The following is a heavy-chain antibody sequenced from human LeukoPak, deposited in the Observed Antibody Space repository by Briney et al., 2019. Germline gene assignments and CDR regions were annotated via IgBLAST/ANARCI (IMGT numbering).Heavy chain of an antibody. V-gene: IGHV3-21*01. D-gene: IGHD5-18*01. CDR1: GFTFSSYS. J-gene: IGHJ6*03. Sequence: KPGGSLRLSCAASGFTFSSYSMNWVRQAPGKGLEWVSSISSSSSYIYYADSVKGRFTISRDNAKNSLYLQMNSLRAEDTAVYYCARDSPVWVTVYYYYYMDVWGKGTTVTVSS. CDR3: ARDSPVWVTVYYYYYMDV. CDR2: ISSSSSYI.